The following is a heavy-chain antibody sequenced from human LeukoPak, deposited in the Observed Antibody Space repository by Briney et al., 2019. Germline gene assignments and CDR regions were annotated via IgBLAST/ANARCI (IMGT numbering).Heavy chain of an antibody. CDR2: ISSSSSYI. CDR1: GFTCSSDS. V-gene: IGHV3-21*01. Sequence: GGSLSLSCAASGFTCSSDSMNWVRQAPGKGLEWVSSISSSSSYIYYADSVKGRFTISRDNAKHSLYLKMNSLRAEDTAVYYCARETECEYYYGSGWPIDYWGQGTLVTVSS. CDR3: ARETECEYYYGSGWPIDY. D-gene: IGHD3-10*01. J-gene: IGHJ4*02.